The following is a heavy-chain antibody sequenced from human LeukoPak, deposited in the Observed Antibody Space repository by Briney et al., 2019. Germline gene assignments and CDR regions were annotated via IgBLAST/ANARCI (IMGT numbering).Heavy chain of an antibody. D-gene: IGHD1-26*01. Sequence: GASVKVSCKASGYTFTSYDINWVRQATGQGLEWMGWMNPNSGNTSYAQKFQGRVTITRNTSISTAYMELSSLRSEDTAVYYCASRSVMGATDDAFDIWGQGTMVTVSS. CDR2: MNPNSGNT. CDR1: GYTFTSYD. CDR3: ASRSVMGATDDAFDI. J-gene: IGHJ3*02. V-gene: IGHV1-8*03.